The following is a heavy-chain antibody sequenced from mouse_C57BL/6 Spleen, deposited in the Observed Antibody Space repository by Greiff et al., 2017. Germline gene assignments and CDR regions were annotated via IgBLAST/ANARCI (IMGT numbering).Heavy chain of an antibody. V-gene: IGHV1-55*01. CDR3: ARWGAAQAYFDY. D-gene: IGHD3-2*02. CDR1: GYTFTSYW. CDR2: IYPGSGST. Sequence: QVQLQQPGAELVKPGASVKMSCKASGYTFTSYWITWVKQRPGQGLEWIGDIYPGSGSTNYNEKFTSKATLTVDTSSSTAYMQLSSLTSEDSAVYYCARWGAAQAYFDYWGQGTTLTVSS. J-gene: IGHJ2*01.